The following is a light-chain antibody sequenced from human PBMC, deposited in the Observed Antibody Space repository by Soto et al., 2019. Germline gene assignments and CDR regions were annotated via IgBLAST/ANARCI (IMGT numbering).Light chain of an antibody. V-gene: IGLV2-8*01. Sequence: QSVLTQPPSASGSPGQSVTISCTGTSSDVGGYNYVSWYQQHPGKAPKLMIYEVSKRPSGVPDRFSGSKSGSTASLTVSGLQAEDEADYYCSSYADSNNVFGTGTKVTVL. CDR1: SSDVGGYNY. J-gene: IGLJ1*01. CDR3: SSYADSNNV. CDR2: EVS.